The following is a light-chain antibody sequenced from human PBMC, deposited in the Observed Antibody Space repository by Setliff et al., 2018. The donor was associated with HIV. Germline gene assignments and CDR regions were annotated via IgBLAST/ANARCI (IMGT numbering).Light chain of an antibody. CDR2: DAS. CDR3: QQFSSYPLPFT. V-gene: IGKV1-13*02. Sequence: AIQLTQSPSSLSASVGDRVTITCRASQGISSALAWYQQKPGKAPKLLIYDASSLESGVPSRFSGSGSGTDFTLTISSLQPEDFAIYYCQQFSSYPLPFTFGGGTKVDIK. J-gene: IGKJ4*01. CDR1: QGISSA.